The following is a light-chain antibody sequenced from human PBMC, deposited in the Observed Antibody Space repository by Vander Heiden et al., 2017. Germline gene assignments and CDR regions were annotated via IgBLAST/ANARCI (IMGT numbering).Light chain of an antibody. V-gene: IGLV8-61*01. CDR1: SGSVSTSYY. Sequence: QTVVTQESSSSVSPGGTVTLTCGLSSGSVSTSYYPSWYQQTPGQAPRTLVYNTNTRSSGVPDRFSGSILGNKAALTITGAQADDESEYYCVLYMNSGIVFGGGTKLTVL. J-gene: IGLJ2*01. CDR2: NTN. CDR3: VLYMNSGIV.